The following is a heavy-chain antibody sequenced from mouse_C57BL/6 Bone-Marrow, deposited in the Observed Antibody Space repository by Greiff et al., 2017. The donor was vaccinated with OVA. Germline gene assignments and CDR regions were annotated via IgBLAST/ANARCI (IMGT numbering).Heavy chain of an antibody. V-gene: IGHV5-12*01. Sequence: EVQLVESGGGLVQPGGSLKLSCAASGFTFSDFYMSWIRQTPEKRLEWVANISNGGGSTYYLDTVKGRFTISRDNAKNTLYLQMSRLKSEDTAMYYCARLYAMDYWGRGTSVTVSS. CDR2: ISNGGGST. CDR1: GFTFSDFY. J-gene: IGHJ4*01. CDR3: ARLYAMDY.